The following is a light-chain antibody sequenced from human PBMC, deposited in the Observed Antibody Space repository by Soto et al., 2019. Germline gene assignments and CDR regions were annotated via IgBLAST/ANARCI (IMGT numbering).Light chain of an antibody. J-gene: IGLJ1*01. CDR2: QVT. CDR1: SSDLAIYNY. Sequence: QSVLTQPASVSGSPGQSITISCTGTSSDLAIYNYVSWYQQQPGKAPKLMIYQVTNRPSGVSNRFSGSRSGNTASLTISGLNSEDEADYNCSTNTDSSTYVFEPGTKLTAL. V-gene: IGLV2-14*01. CDR3: STNTDSSTYV.